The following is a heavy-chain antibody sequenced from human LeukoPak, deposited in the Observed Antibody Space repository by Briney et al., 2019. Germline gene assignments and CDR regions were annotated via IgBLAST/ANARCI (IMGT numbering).Heavy chain of an antibody. CDR2: ISSSISTK. CDR3: ARRAGAYSHPYDY. Sequence: PGGSLRLSCAASGFTFSRFSMSWVRQAPGKGLEWVSYISSSISTKYYAGSVKGRFTISRDNAKNSVYLQMNSLRAEDTAVYYCARRAGAYSHPYDYWGQGTLVTVSS. V-gene: IGHV3-48*01. CDR1: GFTFSRFS. D-gene: IGHD4/OR15-4a*01. J-gene: IGHJ4*02.